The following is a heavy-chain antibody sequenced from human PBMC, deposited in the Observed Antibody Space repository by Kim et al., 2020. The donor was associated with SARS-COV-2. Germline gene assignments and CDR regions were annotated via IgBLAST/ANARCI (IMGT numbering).Heavy chain of an antibody. V-gene: IGHV4-59*01. CDR3: ARDWPTVDTASVHAFDV. Sequence: SETLSLTCTVSGGSIKDYYWSWLRQPPGKGLEWIGNIHYIVNAKSNPSLRSRVTISVDTSRNLFSLTLTSLTAADTAVYFCARDWPTVDTASVHAFDVWGQGTMVTVSS. J-gene: IGHJ3*01. CDR2: IHYIVNA. D-gene: IGHD5-18*01. CDR1: GGSIKDYY.